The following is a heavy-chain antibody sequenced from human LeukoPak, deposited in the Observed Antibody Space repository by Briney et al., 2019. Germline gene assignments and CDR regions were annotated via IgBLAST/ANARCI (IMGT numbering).Heavy chain of an antibody. CDR2: IDHSRST. V-gene: IGHV4-4*02. D-gene: IGHD3-10*01. J-gene: IGHJ6*02. CDR3: AGSHYYYGIDV. Sequence: SGTLSLTCSVSGASISSSNCWCWGRQPPGRGRLGIWEIDHSRSTNYNTSLKSRVTISVDETKNQHSLKLSSVTAAATAVYYCAGSHYYYGIDVWGQGTTVTVSS. CDR1: GASISSSNC.